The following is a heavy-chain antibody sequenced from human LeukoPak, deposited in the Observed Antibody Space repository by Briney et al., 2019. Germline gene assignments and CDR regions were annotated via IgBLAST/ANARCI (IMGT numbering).Heavy chain of an antibody. D-gene: IGHD5-12*01. CDR2: MYYSGSS. CDR1: GGSISSSSYY. V-gene: IGHV4-39*01. Sequence: SSETLSLTCNVSGGSISSSSYYWAWLRPPPGKGLEWFGSMYYSGSSYYNPSLKSRVTISVDTSKNQFSLKLSSVTAADTAVYYCARQYSGYLRNWFDPWGQGTLVTVSS. J-gene: IGHJ5*02. CDR3: ARQYSGYLRNWFDP.